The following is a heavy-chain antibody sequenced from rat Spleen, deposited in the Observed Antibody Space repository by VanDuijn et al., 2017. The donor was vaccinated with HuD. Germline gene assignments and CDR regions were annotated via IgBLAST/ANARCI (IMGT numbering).Heavy chain of an antibody. Sequence: EVQLVESGGGLVQPGRSLKLSCAASGFTFRDYYMAWVRQGPTKGLEWVASISTSGGSTYYRDSVRGRFTVSRDNAKSTLYLQMDSLRSEDTATYYCTTVERTYWYFDFWGPGTMVTVSS. V-gene: IGHV5-27*01. J-gene: IGHJ1*01. CDR2: ISTSGGST. CDR1: GFTFRDYY. CDR3: TTVERTYWYFDF.